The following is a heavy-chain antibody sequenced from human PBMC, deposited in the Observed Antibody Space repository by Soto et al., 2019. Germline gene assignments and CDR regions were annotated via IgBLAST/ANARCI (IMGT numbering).Heavy chain of an antibody. V-gene: IGHV4-39*01. J-gene: IGHJ5*02. CDR3: ARRGSSFSRAWFDP. CDR1: GGSISSSSYY. D-gene: IGHD6-13*01. Sequence: SETLSLTCTVSGGSISSSSYYWGWIRQPPGKGLEWIGSIYYSGSTYYNPSLKSRVTISVDTSKNQSSLKLSSVTAADTAVYYCARRGSSFSRAWFDPWGQGTLVTVSS. CDR2: IYYSGST.